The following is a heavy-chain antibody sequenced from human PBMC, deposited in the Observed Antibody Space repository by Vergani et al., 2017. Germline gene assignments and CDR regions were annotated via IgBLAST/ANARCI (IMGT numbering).Heavy chain of an antibody. CDR1: GGSISSGSYS. CDR2: IYTSGST. Sequence: QVQLQESGPGLVKPSQTLSLTCTVSGGSISSGSYSWSWIRQPAGKGLEWIGRIYTSGSTNYNPSLTSRVTMSVDTSKNHFSLKLSPVTAADTAVYYCAGGGDSGWDNEYYHYMVGWGTGSTVGVSS. D-gene: IGHD6-19*01. CDR3: AGGGDSGWDNEYYHYMVG. J-gene: IGHJ6*03. V-gene: IGHV4-61*02.